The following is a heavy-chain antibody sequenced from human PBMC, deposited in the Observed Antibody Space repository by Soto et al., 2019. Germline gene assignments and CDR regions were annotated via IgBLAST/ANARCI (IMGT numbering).Heavy chain of an antibody. D-gene: IGHD3-10*01. Sequence: QVQLVQSGAEVKKPGSSVKVSCKASGGTFSSYTISWVRQAPGQGLEWMGRIIPILGIASYAQTLQGGVTITSDKSTSTAYMELRSLRSEHTAVYYCASLMSSGYYCGMDVWGQGTTVTVSS. CDR2: IIPILGIA. CDR3: ASLMSSGYYCGMDV. CDR1: GGTFSSYT. J-gene: IGHJ6*02. V-gene: IGHV1-69*02.